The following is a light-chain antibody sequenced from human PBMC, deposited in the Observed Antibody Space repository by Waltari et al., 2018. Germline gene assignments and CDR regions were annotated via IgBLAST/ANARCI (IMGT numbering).Light chain of an antibody. CDR2: AIS. J-gene: IGLJ1*01. CDR1: NSNVDILHL. CDR3: CSFAGYGIYV. V-gene: IGLV2-23*02. Sequence: QSALTQPASVSGSPGQSITLSCTAANSNVDILHLFSWYQHHPGRNPRLLIYAISQRPSGISNRFSGSKSGNTASLTISGLQPEDEADYFCCSFAGYGIYVFGSGTQVSVL.